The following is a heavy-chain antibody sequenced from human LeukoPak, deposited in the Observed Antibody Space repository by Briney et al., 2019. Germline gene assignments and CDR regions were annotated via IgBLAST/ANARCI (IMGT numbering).Heavy chain of an antibody. V-gene: IGHV4-34*01. J-gene: IGHJ4*02. Sequence: SETLSLTCAVYGGSFSGYYWSWIRQPPGKGLEWIGEINHSGSTNYNPSLKSRVTISVDTSKNQFSLELSSVTAADTAVYYCARKYYDYVWGSYRDYWGQGTLVTVSS. D-gene: IGHD3-16*02. CDR2: INHSGST. CDR1: GGSFSGYY. CDR3: ARKYYDYVWGSYRDY.